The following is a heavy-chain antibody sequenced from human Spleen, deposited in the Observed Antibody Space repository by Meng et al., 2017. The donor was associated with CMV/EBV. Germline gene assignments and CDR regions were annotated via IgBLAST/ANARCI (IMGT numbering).Heavy chain of an antibody. Sequence: SGPTLVKPTQTLTLTCTFSGFSLSTSGMRVSWIRQPPGKALEWLARIDWDDDKYCSTSLKTRLTISRDNAKNSLYLQMNSLRAEDTAVYYCAREGYYSDSSGYYSNAFDIWGQGTMVTVSS. V-gene: IGHV2-70*03. CDR3: AREGYYSDSSGYYSNAFDI. J-gene: IGHJ3*02. D-gene: IGHD3-22*01. CDR1: GFSLSTSGMR. CDR2: IDWDDDK.